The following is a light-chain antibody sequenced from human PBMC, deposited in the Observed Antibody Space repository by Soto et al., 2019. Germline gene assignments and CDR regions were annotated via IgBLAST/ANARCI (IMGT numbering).Light chain of an antibody. CDR2: AAS. V-gene: IGKV1-39*01. J-gene: IGKJ2*01. CDR1: QSISSY. CDR3: QQSYSTPMYT. Sequence: DIQMTQSPSSLSAAVGDRVTITCRASQSISSYLNWYQQKPGKAPKLLIYAASSLQSGVPSRFSGSGSGTDFTLTISSLQPEDFATYYCQQSYSTPMYTFGQGTDLDIK.